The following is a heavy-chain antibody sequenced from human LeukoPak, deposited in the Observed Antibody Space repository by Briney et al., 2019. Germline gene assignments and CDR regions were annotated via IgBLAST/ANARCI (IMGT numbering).Heavy chain of an antibody. V-gene: IGHV7-4-1*02. J-gene: IGHJ5*02. D-gene: IGHD6-19*01. CDR2: INTNTGNP. Sequence: GASVKVSCKASGYTFTSYAMNWVRQAPGQGLEWMGWINTNTGNPTYAQGFTGRFVFSLDTSVSTAYLQISSLKAEDTAVYYCARDFIAVAVPRDWFGPWGQGTLVTVSS. CDR3: ARDFIAVAVPRDWFGP. CDR1: GYTFTSYA.